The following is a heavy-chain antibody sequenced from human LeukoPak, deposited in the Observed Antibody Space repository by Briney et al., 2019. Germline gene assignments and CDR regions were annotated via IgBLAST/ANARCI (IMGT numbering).Heavy chain of an antibody. Sequence: PSETLSLTCAVYGGSFSGYYWSWIRQPPGKGLEWIGYIDYSGSTNYNPSLKSRVTISIDTSKNQFSLKLSSVTAADTAVYYCARARGYSYGYDYWGQGTLVTVSS. V-gene: IGHV4-59*01. D-gene: IGHD5-18*01. CDR2: IDYSGST. CDR1: GGSFSGYY. J-gene: IGHJ4*02. CDR3: ARARGYSYGYDY.